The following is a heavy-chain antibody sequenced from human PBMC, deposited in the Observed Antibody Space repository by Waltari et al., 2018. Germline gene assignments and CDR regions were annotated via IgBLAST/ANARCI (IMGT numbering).Heavy chain of an antibody. V-gene: IGHV3-23*01. Sequence: EVQLLESGGGLVQPGGSLRLSCLASGLTFSSYAMSWVRQAPGKVLEWVSTISATGFTTYFAESVKVRFTISRDNSKNTLSLQMITLRAEDTAVYYCAGSYDTTNYCGYYYFVLWGRGTPVTVSS. J-gene: IGHJ2*01. CDR2: ISATGFTT. D-gene: IGHD3-22*01. CDR1: GLTFSSYA. CDR3: AGSYDTTNYCGYYYFVL.